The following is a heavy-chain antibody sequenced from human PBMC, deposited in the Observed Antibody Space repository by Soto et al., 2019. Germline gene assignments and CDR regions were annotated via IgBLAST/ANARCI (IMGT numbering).Heavy chain of an antibody. D-gene: IGHD3-22*01. J-gene: IGHJ4*02. CDR1: GYTFTSYA. V-gene: IGHV1-3*01. CDR2: INAGNGNT. CDR3: ARAHDFRSLTPRKWLTEYFDY. Sequence: GASVKVSCKASGYTFTSYAMHWVRQAPGQRLEWMGWINAGNGNTKYSQKIQGRVTITRDTSASTAYMELSSLRSEDTAVYYCARAHDFRSLTPRKWLTEYFDYWGQGTLVTVSS.